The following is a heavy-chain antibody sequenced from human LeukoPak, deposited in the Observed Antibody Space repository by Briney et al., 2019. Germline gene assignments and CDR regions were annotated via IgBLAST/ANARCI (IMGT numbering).Heavy chain of an antibody. CDR1: GGSISSYY. V-gene: IGHV4-34*01. Sequence: PSETLSLTCTVSGGSISSYYWSWLRQPPGKGLEWIGEINDSGSTNYNPSLKSRITMSIDKSKNQFSLKLSSVTAADTAVYYCARGGCYDSGNNFKYWGQGTLVTVSS. D-gene: IGHD3-10*01. CDR2: INDSGST. J-gene: IGHJ4*02. CDR3: ARGGCYDSGNNFKY.